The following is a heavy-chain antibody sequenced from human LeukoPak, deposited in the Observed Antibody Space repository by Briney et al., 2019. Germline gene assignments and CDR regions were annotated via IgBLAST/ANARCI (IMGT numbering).Heavy chain of an antibody. CDR1: GYSISSAYY. CDR3: ARDKSRTYGSADAFDI. D-gene: IGHD3-10*01. J-gene: IGHJ3*02. V-gene: IGHV4-38-2*02. Sequence: SETLSLTCTVSGYSISSAYYWGWIRQPPGKGLEWIGSIFHSGKTYYNPSLKSRVTMSVDTSKNQFSLKLSSVTAADTAVYYCARDKSRTYGSADAFDIWGQGTMVTVSS. CDR2: IFHSGKT.